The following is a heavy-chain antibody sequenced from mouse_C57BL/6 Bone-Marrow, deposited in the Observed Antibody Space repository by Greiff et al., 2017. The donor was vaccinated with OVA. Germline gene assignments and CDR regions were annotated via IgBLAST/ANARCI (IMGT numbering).Heavy chain of an antibody. J-gene: IGHJ1*03. CDR2: ISYSGST. D-gene: IGHD1-1*01. Sequence: EVKVEESGPGLAKPSQTLSLTCSVTGYSITSDYWNWIRKFPGNKLEYMGYISYSGSTYYNPSLKSRISITRETSKNQYYLQLNSVTTEDTATYYCARYTYYYGSSSWYFDVWGTGTTVTVSS. CDR3: ARYTYYYGSSSWYFDV. CDR1: GYSITSDY. V-gene: IGHV3-8*01.